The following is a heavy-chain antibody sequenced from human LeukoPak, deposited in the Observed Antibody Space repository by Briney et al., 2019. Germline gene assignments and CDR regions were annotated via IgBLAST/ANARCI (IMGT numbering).Heavy chain of an antibody. Sequence: AGGSLRLSCAASGFTFGSYAMSRVRQAPGKGLEWVSSISGNGGKTYYADSVKGRFTISRDDSKNTLYLQMNSLRAEDTAVYYCAKDDAWLRFGEWSQGTLVTVSS. V-gene: IGHV3-23*01. CDR2: ISGNGGKT. CDR3: AKDDAWLRFGE. CDR1: GFTFGSYA. J-gene: IGHJ4*02. D-gene: IGHD3-10*01.